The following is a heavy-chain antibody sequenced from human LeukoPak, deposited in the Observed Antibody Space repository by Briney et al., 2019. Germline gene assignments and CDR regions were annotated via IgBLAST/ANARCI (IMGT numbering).Heavy chain of an antibody. J-gene: IGHJ4*02. D-gene: IGHD3-22*01. CDR2: ISGSGGST. Sequence: GGSLRLSCAASGFTFSSYAMSWVRQAPGKGLEWVSAISGSGGSTYYADSVKGRFTISRDNSKNTLYLQMNSLRAEDTAVYYCVYYYDSSGYYYQDYWGQGTLVTVYS. CDR1: GFTFSSYA. V-gene: IGHV3-23*01. CDR3: VYYYDSSGYYYQDY.